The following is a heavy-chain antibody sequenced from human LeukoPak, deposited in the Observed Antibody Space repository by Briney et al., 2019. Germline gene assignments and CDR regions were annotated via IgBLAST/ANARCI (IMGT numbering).Heavy chain of an antibody. CDR1: GGSVSSGSYY. CDR3: ARGRSYYGSGSFPKTLNWFDP. V-gene: IGHV4-61*01. J-gene: IGHJ5*02. Sequence: SETLSLTCTVSGGSVSSGSYYWSWIRQPPGKGLEWIGYIYYSGSTNYNPSPKSRVTISVDTSKNQFSLKLSSVTAADTAVYYCARGRSYYGSGSFPKTLNWFDPWGQGTLVTVSS. CDR2: IYYSGST. D-gene: IGHD3-10*01.